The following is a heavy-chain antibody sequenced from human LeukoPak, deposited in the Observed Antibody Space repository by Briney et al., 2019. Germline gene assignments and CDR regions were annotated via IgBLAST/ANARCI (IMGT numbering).Heavy chain of an antibody. D-gene: IGHD4-11*01. CDR2: MNPKSGKT. CDR1: GYTFTSYD. CDR3: ARVYRTDFYYYMDV. V-gene: IGHV1-8*01. Sequence: ASVKVSCKASGYTFTSYDINWVRQAPGQGVERMGWMNPKSGKTGYAQKLQGRVTMTRNTSITTAYMELSSLRSEDTAVYYRARVYRTDFYYYMDVWGKGTTVTVSS. J-gene: IGHJ6*03.